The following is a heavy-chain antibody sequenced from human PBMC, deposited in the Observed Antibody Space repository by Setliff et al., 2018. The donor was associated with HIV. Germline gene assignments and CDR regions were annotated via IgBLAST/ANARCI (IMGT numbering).Heavy chain of an antibody. Sequence: ETLSLSCTASGFSFSAHAMSWVRRAPGKGLEWLSVVLRGGSPTYYADSVKGRFTISRDDSKNTVYLEMTSLRAEDTAVYFCTKYTRGGSILYYMDVWGKGTTVTVSS. CDR3: TKYTRGGSILYYMDV. V-gene: IGHV3-23*03. CDR1: GFSFSAHA. D-gene: IGHD1-1*01. CDR2: VLRGGSPT. J-gene: IGHJ6*03.